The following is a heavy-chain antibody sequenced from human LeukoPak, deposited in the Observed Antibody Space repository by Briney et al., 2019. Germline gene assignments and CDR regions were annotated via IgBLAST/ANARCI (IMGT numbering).Heavy chain of an antibody. CDR3: ARRQLLWFGELLDWFDP. D-gene: IGHD3-10*01. CDR1: GGSFSSYY. Sequence: PSETLSLTCTVSGGSFSSYYWSWIRQPPGKGLEWIGYIYYSGSTNYNPSLKSRVTISVDTSKNQFSLKLSSVTAADTAVYYCARRQLLWFGELLDWFDPWGQGTLVTVSS. J-gene: IGHJ5*02. CDR2: IYYSGST. V-gene: IGHV4-59*08.